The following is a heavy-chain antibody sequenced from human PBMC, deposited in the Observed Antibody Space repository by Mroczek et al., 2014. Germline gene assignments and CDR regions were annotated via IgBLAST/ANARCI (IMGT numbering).Heavy chain of an antibody. Sequence: QVQLQESGPGLVKPSETLSLTCTVSGGSISSYYWSWIRQPPGKGLEWIGYIYYSGSTNYNPSLKSRVTISVDTSKNQFSLKLSSVTAADTAVYYCARDRKGVAAAGKGYFDLWGRGTLVTVSS. D-gene: IGHD6-13*01. CDR1: GGSISSYY. CDR3: ARDRKGVAAAGKGYFDL. V-gene: IGHV4-59*01. CDR2: IYYSGST. J-gene: IGHJ2*01.